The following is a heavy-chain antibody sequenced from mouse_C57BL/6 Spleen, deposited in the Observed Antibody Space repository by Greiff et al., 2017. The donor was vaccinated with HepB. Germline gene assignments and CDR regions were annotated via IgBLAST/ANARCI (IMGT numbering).Heavy chain of an antibody. CDR2: INPSTGGT. J-gene: IGHJ3*01. Sequence: VQLKESGPELVKPGASVKISCKASGYSFTGYYMNWVKQSPEKSLEWIGEINPSTGGTTYNQKFKAKATLTVDKSSSTAYMQLKSLTSEDSAVYYCAREEVFAYWGQGTLVTVSA. CDR1: GYSFTGYY. CDR3: AREEVFAY. V-gene: IGHV1-42*01.